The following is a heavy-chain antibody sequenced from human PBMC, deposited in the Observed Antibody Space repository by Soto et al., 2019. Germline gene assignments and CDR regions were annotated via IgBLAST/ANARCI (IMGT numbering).Heavy chain of an antibody. CDR2: IYSGGST. J-gene: IGHJ6*02. Sequence: VGSLRLSCAASGFTVSSNYMSWVRQAPGKGLEWVSVIYSGGSTYYADSVKGRFTISRDNSKNTLYLQMNSLRAEDTAVYYCARGSHIVVVTAIYYGMDVWGQGTTVTVSS. CDR1: GFTVSSNY. D-gene: IGHD2-21*02. V-gene: IGHV3-53*01. CDR3: ARGSHIVVVTAIYYGMDV.